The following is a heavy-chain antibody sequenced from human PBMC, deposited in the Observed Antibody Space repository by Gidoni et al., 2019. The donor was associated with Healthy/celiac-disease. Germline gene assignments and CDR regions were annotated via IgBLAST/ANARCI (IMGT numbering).Heavy chain of an antibody. CDR1: GGSIRSSNW. D-gene: IGHD4-4*01. Sequence: QVQLQESGPGLVKPSGTLSLTCAVSGGSIRSSNWWSWVRQPPGKGLEWIGEIYHSGSTNYNPSLKSRVTISVDKSKNQFSLELSSVTAADTAVYYCARAASNPLDYYYYGMDVWGQGTTVTVSS. CDR3: ARAASNPLDYYYYGMDV. V-gene: IGHV4-4*02. CDR2: IYHSGST. J-gene: IGHJ6*02.